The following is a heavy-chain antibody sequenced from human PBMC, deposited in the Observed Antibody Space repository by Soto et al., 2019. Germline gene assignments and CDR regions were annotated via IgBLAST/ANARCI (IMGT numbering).Heavy chain of an antibody. Sequence: SETLSLTCTVSGGSISSSSYYWGWIRQPPGKGLEWIGSIYYSGSTYYNPSLKSRVTISVDTSKNQFSLRLSSVTAADTAVYYCARQARSSSSYALQGEVDYWGQGTLVTVSS. D-gene: IGHD6-6*01. CDR3: ARQARSSSSYALQGEVDY. CDR1: GGSISSSSYY. V-gene: IGHV4-39*01. CDR2: IYYSGST. J-gene: IGHJ4*02.